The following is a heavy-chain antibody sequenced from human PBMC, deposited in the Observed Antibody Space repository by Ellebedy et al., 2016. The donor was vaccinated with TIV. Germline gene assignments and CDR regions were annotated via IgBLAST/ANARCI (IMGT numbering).Heavy chain of an antibody. CDR1: GFSFDDYA. J-gene: IGHJ6*02. D-gene: IGHD1-26*01. V-gene: IGHV3-9*01. Sequence: PGGSLRLSCVASGFSFDDYAMHWVRQAPGKGLEWVSGISWSSGDVGYADAVKGRFTISRDNAKNALYLQMNNLRPGDTALYYCAKASESGGYPSAPGKHGMDVWGQGTTVSVSS. CDR3: AKASESGGYPSAPGKHGMDV. CDR2: ISWSSGDV.